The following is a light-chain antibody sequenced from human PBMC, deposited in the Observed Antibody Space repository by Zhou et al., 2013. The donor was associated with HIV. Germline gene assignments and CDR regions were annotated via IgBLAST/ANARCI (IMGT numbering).Light chain of an antibody. CDR2: ATT. Sequence: QSVLTQPPSVSGAPGLRVTISCIGSRSDIGAGYDVHWFQQTAGTAPKLLIYATTNRPSGVPDRFSGSKSDSSASLAITGLQAEDEADYYCQSYDGSLSGWVFGGGTKLTVL. CDR1: RSDIGAGYD. J-gene: IGLJ3*02. V-gene: IGLV1-40*01. CDR3: QSYDGSLSGWV.